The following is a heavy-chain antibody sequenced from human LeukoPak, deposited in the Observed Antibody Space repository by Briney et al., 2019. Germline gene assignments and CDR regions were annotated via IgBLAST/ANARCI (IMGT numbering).Heavy chain of an antibody. D-gene: IGHD2-15*01. Sequence: ASVKVSCKATGTTLSNYGITWVRQARGRGLEWMGWISAYNGNTNYAQKFQGRATMTTDTSTSTAYMELRSLRSDDTALYYCARDCSGGTCYLDYWGQGTLVTVSS. J-gene: IGHJ4*02. CDR3: ARDCSGGTCYLDY. V-gene: IGHV1-18*01. CDR2: ISAYNGNT. CDR1: GTTLSNYG.